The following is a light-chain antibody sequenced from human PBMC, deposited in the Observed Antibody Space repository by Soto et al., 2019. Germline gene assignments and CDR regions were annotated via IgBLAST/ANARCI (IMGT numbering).Light chain of an antibody. J-gene: IGLJ2*01. Sequence: QSALTQPASVSGSPGQAITISCTGTSSDVGSNNIVSWYQQHPGKAPKLIIYEGSKRPSGISHRFSGSKSGNTASLTISGLEAEDEAEYFCCSYAPSTTIVVFGGGTKLTVL. CDR1: SSDVGSNNI. CDR2: EGS. V-gene: IGLV2-23*03. CDR3: CSYAPSTTIVV.